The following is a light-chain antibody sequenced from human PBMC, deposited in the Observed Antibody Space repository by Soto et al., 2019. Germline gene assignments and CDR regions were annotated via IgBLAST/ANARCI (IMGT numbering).Light chain of an antibody. V-gene: IGLV2-14*01. CDR1: NSDIGGDDF. CDR2: EVS. CDR3: SSYTSANTLV. J-gene: IGLJ2*01. Sequence: QSALTQPASVSGSLGQSITISCTGSNSDIGGDDFVSWYQQHPGRVPRLMIFEVSNRPSGVSYRFSGAKSGNTASLTISGLQPEDEAQYYCSSYTSANTLVFGGGTKLTVL.